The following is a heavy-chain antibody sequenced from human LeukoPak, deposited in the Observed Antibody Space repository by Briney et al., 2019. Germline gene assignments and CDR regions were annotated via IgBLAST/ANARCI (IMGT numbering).Heavy chain of an antibody. V-gene: IGHV3-21*01. CDR3: AREWAAAGHFDY. D-gene: IGHD6-13*01. CDR2: ISSSSSYI. J-gene: IGHJ4*02. CDR1: GFTVSSNY. Sequence: PGGSLRLSCAASGFTVSSNYMSWVRQAPGKGLEWVSSISSSSSYIYYADSVKGRFTISRDNAKNSLYLQMNSLRAEDTAVYYCAREWAAAGHFDYWGQGTLVTVSS.